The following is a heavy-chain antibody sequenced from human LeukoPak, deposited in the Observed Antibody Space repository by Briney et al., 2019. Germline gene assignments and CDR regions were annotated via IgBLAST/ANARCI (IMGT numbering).Heavy chain of an antibody. CDR2: ISGSGGST. J-gene: IGHJ3*02. D-gene: IGHD2-15*01. CDR1: GFTFSNYA. V-gene: IGHV3-23*01. Sequence: GGSLRLSCAASGFTFSNYAMSWVRQAPGKGLEWVSAISGSGGSTYYADSVKGRFTISRDNSKNTLYLQMDSLRADDTAVYYCAKDPSLPSGGISFDIWGQGTMVTVSS. CDR3: AKDPSLPSGGISFDI.